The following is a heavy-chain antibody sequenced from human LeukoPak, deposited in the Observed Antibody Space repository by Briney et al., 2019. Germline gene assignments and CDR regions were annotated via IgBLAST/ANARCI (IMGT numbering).Heavy chain of an antibody. D-gene: IGHD2-2*02. J-gene: IGHJ6*03. CDR3: ARKPAAIQDYYYYYMDV. Sequence: GGSLRLSCAASGFTFSSYAMHWVRQAPGKGLEWVAVISYDGSNKYYADSVKGRFTISRDNSKNTLYLQMNSLRAEDTAVYYCARKPAAIQDYYYYYMDVWGKGTTVTVSS. CDR1: GFTFSSYA. CDR2: ISYDGSNK. V-gene: IGHV3-30-3*01.